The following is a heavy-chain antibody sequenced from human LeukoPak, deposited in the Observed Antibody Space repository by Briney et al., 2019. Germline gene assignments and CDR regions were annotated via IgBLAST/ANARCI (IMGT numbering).Heavy chain of an antibody. V-gene: IGHV2-70*01. CDR2: IDWDDDK. D-gene: IGHD3-9*01. Sequence: SGPALVKPTQTLTLTCTFSGFSPSTSGMCVSWIRQPPGKALEWLAVIDWDDDKYYSTSLKTRLTISKDTSKNQVVLTMTNMDPVDTATYYCARMVYHDILTGYFFDYWGQGTLVTVSS. CDR1: GFSPSTSGMC. J-gene: IGHJ4*02. CDR3: ARMVYHDILTGYFFDY.